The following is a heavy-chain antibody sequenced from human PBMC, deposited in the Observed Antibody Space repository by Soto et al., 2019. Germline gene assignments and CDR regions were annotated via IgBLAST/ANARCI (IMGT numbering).Heavy chain of an antibody. D-gene: IGHD3-3*02. J-gene: IGHJ5*02. CDR2: IYYSGST. Sequence: SETLSLTCTVSGGSISSSSYYWGWIRQPPGKGLEWIGSIYYSGSTYYYPSLKSRVTISVDTSKNQFSLKLSSVTAADTAVYYCASPKIAFYNWFDPWGQGTLVTSPQ. CDR3: ASPKIAFYNWFDP. V-gene: IGHV4-39*01. CDR1: GGSISSSSYY.